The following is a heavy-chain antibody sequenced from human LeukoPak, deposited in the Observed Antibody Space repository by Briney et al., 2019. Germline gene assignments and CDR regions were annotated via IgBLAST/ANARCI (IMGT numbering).Heavy chain of an antibody. CDR2: IIPILGIA. CDR1: GGTFSSYA. Sequence: ASVKVSCKASGGTFSSYAISWVRQAPGQGLEWMGRIIPILGIANYAQKFQGRVTITADKSTSTAYMELSSLRSEDTAVYYCAREGGLEELWLRTNYFDYWGQGTLVTVSS. CDR3: AREGGLEELWLRTNYFDY. V-gene: IGHV1-69*04. D-gene: IGHD5-18*01. J-gene: IGHJ4*02.